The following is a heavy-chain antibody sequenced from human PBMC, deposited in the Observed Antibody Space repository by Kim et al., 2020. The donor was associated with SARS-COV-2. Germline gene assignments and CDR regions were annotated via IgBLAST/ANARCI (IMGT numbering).Heavy chain of an antibody. Sequence: GESLKISCKGSGYSFTSYWIGWVRQMPGKGLEWMGIIYPGDSDTRYSPSFQGQVTISADKSISTAYLQWSSLKASDTAMYYCARPTGWLRFPGGVVDYWGQGTLVTVSS. V-gene: IGHV5-51*01. CDR1: GYSFTSYW. CDR3: ARPTGWLRFPGGVVDY. J-gene: IGHJ4*02. D-gene: IGHD5-12*01. CDR2: IYPGDSDT.